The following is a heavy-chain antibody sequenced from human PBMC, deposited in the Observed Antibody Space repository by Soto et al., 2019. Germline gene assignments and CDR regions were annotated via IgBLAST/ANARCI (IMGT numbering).Heavy chain of an antibody. D-gene: IGHD3-10*01. V-gene: IGHV4-34*01. CDR1: GGSFSGYY. CDR2: INHSGST. Sequence: SETLSLTCAVYGGSFSGYYWSWIRQPPGKGLEWIGEINHSGSTNYNPSLKSRVTISVDTSKNQFSLKLSSVTAADTAVYYCARGRKNYYGSGSTKRDAFDIWGQGTMVT. J-gene: IGHJ3*02. CDR3: ARGRKNYYGSGSTKRDAFDI.